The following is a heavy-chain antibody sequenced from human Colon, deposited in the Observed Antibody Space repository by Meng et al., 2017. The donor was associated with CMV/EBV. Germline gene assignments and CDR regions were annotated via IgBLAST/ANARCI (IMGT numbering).Heavy chain of an antibody. CDR3: ARDLLGDNDYVFDQ. D-gene: IGHD4/OR15-4a*01. Sequence: GGSLRLSCAASGFTFSNSWMHWVRQGPGKGLMWVARISHEGSRTIYADSVKGRFTVSRDNARNALYLQMNSLRDDDTAVYYCARDLLGDNDYVFDQWGQGMMVTVSS. CDR1: GFTFSNSW. J-gene: IGHJ4*02. CDR2: ISHEGSRT. V-gene: IGHV3-74*01.